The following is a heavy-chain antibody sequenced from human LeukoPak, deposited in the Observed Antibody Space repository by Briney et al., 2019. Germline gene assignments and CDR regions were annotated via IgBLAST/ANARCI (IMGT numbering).Heavy chain of an antibody. CDR2: ISGSGGST. D-gene: IGHD3-16*01. Sequence: PGGSLRLSCAASGFTFSRHAMSWVRQAPGKGLEWVSAISGSGGSTYYADSAKGRFTISRDNSKNTLYLQMNSLRAEGTAVYYCAKGGLGNDYIDYWGQGTLVTVSS. J-gene: IGHJ4*02. V-gene: IGHV3-23*01. CDR3: AKGGLGNDYIDY. CDR1: GFTFSRHA.